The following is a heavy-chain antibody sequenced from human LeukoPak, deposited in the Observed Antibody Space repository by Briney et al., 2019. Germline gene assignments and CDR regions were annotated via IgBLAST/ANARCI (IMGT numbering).Heavy chain of an antibody. V-gene: IGHV4-59*12. CDR3: ARDRSAARRAFDI. Sequence: SETLSLTCTVSGGSISSYYWSWIRQPPGKGLEWIGYIYHSGSTYYNPSLKSRVTISVDRSKNQFSLKLSSVTAADTAVYYCARDRSAARRAFDIWGQGTMVTVSS. J-gene: IGHJ3*02. CDR1: GGSISSYY. D-gene: IGHD3-10*01. CDR2: IYHSGST.